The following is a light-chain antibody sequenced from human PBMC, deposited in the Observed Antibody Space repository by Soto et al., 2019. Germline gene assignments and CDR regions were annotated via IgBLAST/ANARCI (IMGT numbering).Light chain of an antibody. CDR3: QQYGSSTRT. CDR2: GAS. CDR1: QNVDSNY. Sequence: EIVLTQSPGTLSLSPGERATLSGRASQNVDSNYLAWYQQKPGQAPRXXIFGASGRETGIPERFSGNGSGTEFTLTISRLEPEDFAVYYCQQYGSSTRTFGQGTKVDIK. J-gene: IGKJ1*01. V-gene: IGKV3-20*01.